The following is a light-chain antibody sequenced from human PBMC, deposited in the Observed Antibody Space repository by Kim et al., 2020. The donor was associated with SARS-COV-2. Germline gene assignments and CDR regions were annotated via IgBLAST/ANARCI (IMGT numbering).Light chain of an antibody. Sequence: QSVLTQPPSTSGTPGQRVTISCSGSSSNIGKNTVNWYQQLPGTAPKLLIYTNNQRPSRVPDRFSGSKSGTSASLAISGLQSEDEADYYCAAWDDSLNGVVFGGGTQLTVL. CDR1: SSNIGKNT. CDR3: AAWDDSLNGVV. V-gene: IGLV1-44*01. CDR2: TNN. J-gene: IGLJ2*01.